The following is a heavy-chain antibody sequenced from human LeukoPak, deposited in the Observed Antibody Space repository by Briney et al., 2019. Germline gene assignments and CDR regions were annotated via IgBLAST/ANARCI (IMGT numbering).Heavy chain of an antibody. CDR1: GFTFSSYG. V-gene: IGHV3-30*02. Sequence: GRSLRLSCAASGFTFSSYGMHWVRQAPGKGLEWVAFIRYDGSNKYYADSVKGRFTISRDNSKNTLYLQMNSLRAEDTAVYYCAKGDDTAYYYMDVWGKGTTVTVSS. CDR3: AKGDDTAYYYMDV. J-gene: IGHJ6*03. CDR2: IRYDGSNK. D-gene: IGHD5-18*01.